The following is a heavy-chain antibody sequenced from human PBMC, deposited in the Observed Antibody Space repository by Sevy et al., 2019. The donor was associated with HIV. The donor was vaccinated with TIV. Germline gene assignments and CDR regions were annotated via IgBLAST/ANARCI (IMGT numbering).Heavy chain of an antibody. CDR1: GSTFSDDY. CDR2: INSAGA. CDR3: ATSASVDSSWLDP. D-gene: IGHD3-22*01. V-gene: IGHV1-2*02. Sequence: ASVKVSCKTSGSTFSDDYVHWVRRAPGAGLEWLGWINSAGANFAEIFQDRLSMTRDASLSTAYMELRSLRSADTATYYCATSASVDSSWLDPWGQGTLVTVSS. J-gene: IGHJ5*02.